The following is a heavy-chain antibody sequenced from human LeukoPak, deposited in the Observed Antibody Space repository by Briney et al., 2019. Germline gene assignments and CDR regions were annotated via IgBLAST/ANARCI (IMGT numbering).Heavy chain of an antibody. J-gene: IGHJ4*02. CDR2: IIPIFGTA. CDR1: GGTFSSYA. D-gene: IGHD3-3*01. Sequence: GASVKVSCKASGGTFSSYAISWVRQAPGQGLEWMGGIIPIFGTANYAQKFQGRVTITADESTSTAYMELSSLRSEDTAVYYCAREGSIFGIIGANLNYWGQGTLVTVSS. CDR3: AREGSIFGIIGANLNY. V-gene: IGHV1-69*01.